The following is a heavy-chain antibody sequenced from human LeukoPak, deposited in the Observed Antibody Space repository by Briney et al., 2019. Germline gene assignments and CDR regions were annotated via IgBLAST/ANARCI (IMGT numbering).Heavy chain of an antibody. D-gene: IGHD3-22*01. Sequence: ASVKVSCKASGYTFTGYYMHWVRQAPGQGLEWMGWINPNSGGTNYAQKFQGRVTMTRDTSISTAYKELSRLRSDDTAVYYCARDRGYDSSGYYLFDYWGQGTLVTVSS. J-gene: IGHJ4*02. CDR1: GYTFTGYY. V-gene: IGHV1-2*02. CDR2: INPNSGGT. CDR3: ARDRGYDSSGYYLFDY.